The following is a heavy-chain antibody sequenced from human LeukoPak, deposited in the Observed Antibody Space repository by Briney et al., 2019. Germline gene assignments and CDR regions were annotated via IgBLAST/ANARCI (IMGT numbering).Heavy chain of an antibody. CDR3: ARDATTATGTVYMDV. J-gene: IGHJ6*03. V-gene: IGHV3-7*01. CDR1: GFTFSTYW. Sequence: VGSLRLSCAASGFTFSTYWMTWVRQAPGKGLEWVANIKQDGSEKYYVDSVKGRFTISRDNAKNSLYLQMNSLRVEDTALYFCARDATTATGTVYMDVWGKGTTVTISS. CDR2: IKQDGSEK. D-gene: IGHD6-13*01.